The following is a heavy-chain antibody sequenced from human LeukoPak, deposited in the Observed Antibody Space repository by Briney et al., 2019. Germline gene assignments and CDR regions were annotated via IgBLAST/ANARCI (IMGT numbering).Heavy chain of an antibody. Sequence: GSLRLSCAASGFTFSDYAMSWVRQAPGKGLEWVSTISGSGGTTYYADSVKGRFTISRDNSKNTLYLQMDTLRADDTAVYYCARLSSSWFSDFWGQGTLVTVSS. J-gene: IGHJ4*02. CDR1: GFTFSDYA. CDR3: ARLSSSWFSDF. CDR2: ISGSGGTT. V-gene: IGHV3-23*01. D-gene: IGHD6-13*01.